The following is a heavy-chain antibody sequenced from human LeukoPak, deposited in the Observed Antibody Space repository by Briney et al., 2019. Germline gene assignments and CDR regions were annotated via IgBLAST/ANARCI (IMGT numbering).Heavy chain of an antibody. V-gene: IGHV3-33*01. CDR3: ARGWIAAAGAGYYFDY. CDR2: IWYDGSNK. J-gene: IGHJ4*02. Sequence: PGGSLRLSCAASGFTFSSYGMHGVRQAPGKGLEWVAVIWYDGSNKYYADSVKGRFTISRDNSKNTLYLQMNSLRAEDTAVYYCARGWIAAAGAGYYFDYWGQGTLVTVSS. D-gene: IGHD6-13*01. CDR1: GFTFSSYG.